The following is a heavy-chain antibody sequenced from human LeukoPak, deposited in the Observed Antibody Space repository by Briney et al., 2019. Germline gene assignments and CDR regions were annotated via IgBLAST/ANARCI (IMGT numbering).Heavy chain of an antibody. J-gene: IGHJ4*02. V-gene: IGHV4-39*01. D-gene: IGHD1-26*01. CDR3: ARVGVTQLEY. CDR2: IYYSGST. CDR1: GGSISSSSYY. Sequence: PSGTLSLTCTVSGGSISSSSYYWGWIRQPPGKGLEWIGSIYYSGSTYYNPSLRSRATISVDTSKTQYSLKLTVVTAADTAVYYCARVGVTQLEYSGERTLVTLSP.